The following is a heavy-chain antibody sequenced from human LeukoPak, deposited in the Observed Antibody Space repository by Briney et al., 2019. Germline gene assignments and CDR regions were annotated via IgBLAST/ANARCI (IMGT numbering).Heavy chain of an antibody. Sequence: GGSLRLSCAASGFTFSDYYMSWIRQAPGKGLEWVSYISSSGSTIYYADSVKGRFTISRDNAKNSLYLQMNSLRAEDTAVYYCARTKEMATISYFDSWGQGTLVTVSS. CDR3: ARTKEMATISYFDS. CDR2: ISSSGSTI. J-gene: IGHJ4*02. D-gene: IGHD5-24*01. V-gene: IGHV3-11*04. CDR1: GFTFSDYY.